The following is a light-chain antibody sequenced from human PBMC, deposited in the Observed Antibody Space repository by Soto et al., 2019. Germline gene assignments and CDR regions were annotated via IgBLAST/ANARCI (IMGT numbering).Light chain of an antibody. CDR1: QSISSY. CDR3: QQSYSTPPT. J-gene: IGKJ4*01. Sequence: DIQMTQSPSSLSASVGDRVTITCRASQSISSYLNWYQQKPGKAPKLLIYAASSLXSGVPSRFSGSGSGTDFTLTISSLXPEDFATYYCQQSYSTPPTFGGGTKVEIK. V-gene: IGKV1-39*01. CDR2: AAS.